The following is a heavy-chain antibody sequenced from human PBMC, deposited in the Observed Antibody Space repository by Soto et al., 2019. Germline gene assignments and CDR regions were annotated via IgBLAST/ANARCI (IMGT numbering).Heavy chain of an antibody. CDR3: ANEPKNDGYCSSTSCYGKYLDY. J-gene: IGHJ4*02. V-gene: IGHV3-23*01. Sequence: EVQLLESWGGLVQPGGSLRLSCAASGFTFSSAAMSWVRQAPGKGLEWVSAISGSGGSTYYADSVKGRFTISRDNSKKTLYLQMNSLRAEDTAVYYCANEPKNDGYCSSTSCYGKYLDYWGQGTLVTVAS. CDR2: ISGSGGST. D-gene: IGHD2-2*01. CDR1: GFTFSSAA.